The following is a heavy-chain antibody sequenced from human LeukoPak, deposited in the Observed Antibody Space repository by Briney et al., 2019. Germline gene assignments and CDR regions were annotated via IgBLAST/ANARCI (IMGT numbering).Heavy chain of an antibody. CDR1: GFTFSSYE. CDR3: ARSPTIPYYFDY. CDR2: ISSSGSTI. V-gene: IGHV3-48*03. Sequence: GGSLRLSCAASGFTFSSYEMNWVRQAPGTGLGWVSYISSSGSTIYYADSVKGRFTISRDNAKTSLYLQMNSLRAEDTAVYYCARSPTIPYYFDYWGQGTLVTVSS. J-gene: IGHJ4*02. D-gene: IGHD2-2*01.